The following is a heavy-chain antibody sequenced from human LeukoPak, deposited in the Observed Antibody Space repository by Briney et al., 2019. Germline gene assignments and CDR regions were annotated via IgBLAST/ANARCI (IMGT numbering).Heavy chain of an antibody. V-gene: IGHV3-38-3*01. CDR3: ARDHEGANYDY. Sequence: PGGSLRLSCAASGFTVSSNEMSWVCQAPGKGLEWVSSISGGSTYYADSVKGRFTISRDNAKNSLYLQMNSLRAEDTAVYYCARDHEGANYDYWGQGTLVTVSS. J-gene: IGHJ4*02. D-gene: IGHD5-24*01. CDR2: ISGGST. CDR1: GFTVSSNE.